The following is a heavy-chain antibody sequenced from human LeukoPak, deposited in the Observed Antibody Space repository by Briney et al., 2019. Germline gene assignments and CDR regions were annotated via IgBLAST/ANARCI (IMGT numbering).Heavy chain of an antibody. V-gene: IGHV1-69*05. J-gene: IGHJ4*02. CDR1: GGTFSSYA. D-gene: IGHD3-3*01. CDR3: ARGPALSSRPEYDFWRGYPFDY. CDR2: IIPIFGTA. Sequence: TVKVSCKASGGTFSSYAISWVRQAPGQGLEWMGGIIPIFGTANYAQKFQGRVTITTDESTSTAYMELSSLRSEDTAVYYCARGPALSSRPEYDFWRGYPFDYWGQGTLVTVSS.